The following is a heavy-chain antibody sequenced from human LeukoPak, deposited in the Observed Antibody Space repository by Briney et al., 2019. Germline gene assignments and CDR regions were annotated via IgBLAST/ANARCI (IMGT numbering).Heavy chain of an antibody. J-gene: IGHJ4*02. CDR3: ARDRSRMRFGYCGGDCSLDY. CDR1: GFTFSSYA. CDR2: ISYDGSNK. V-gene: IGHV3-30-3*01. D-gene: IGHD2-21*02. Sequence: GGSLRLSCAASGFTFSSYAMHWVRQAPGKGLEWVAVISYDGSNKYYADSVKGRFTISRDNSKSTLYQQMNSLRAEDTAVYYCARDRSRMRFGYCGGDCSLDYWGQGTLVTVSS.